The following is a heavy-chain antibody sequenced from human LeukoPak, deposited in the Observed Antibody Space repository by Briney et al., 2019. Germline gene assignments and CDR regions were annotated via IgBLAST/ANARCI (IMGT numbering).Heavy chain of an antibody. D-gene: IGHD3-3*01. CDR1: GFNFDSLA. CDR2: VSANGANT. V-gene: IGHV3-23*01. CDR3: ARELNRRTYYDFWSVPEPFDI. Sequence: PGGSLRLSCVGSGFNFDSLAMTWVRQAPGKGLEWVSAVSANGANTYYADSVRGRFTISRDNSKNTLYLQMNSLRAEDTAVYYCARELNRRTYYDFWSVPEPFDIWGQGTMVTVSS. J-gene: IGHJ3*02.